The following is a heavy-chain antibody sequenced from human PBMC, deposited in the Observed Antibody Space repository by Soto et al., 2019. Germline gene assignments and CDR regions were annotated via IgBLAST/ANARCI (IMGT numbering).Heavy chain of an antibody. Sequence: GGSLRLSCAASGFTFSSYGMHWVRQAPGKGLEWVAVISYDGSNKYYADSVKGRFTISRDNSKNTLYLQMNSLRAEDTAVYYCAKSLQWLRDHDAFDICGQGTMVTVSS. V-gene: IGHV3-30*18. CDR3: AKSLQWLRDHDAFDI. CDR2: ISYDGSNK. J-gene: IGHJ3*02. CDR1: GFTFSSYG. D-gene: IGHD5-12*01.